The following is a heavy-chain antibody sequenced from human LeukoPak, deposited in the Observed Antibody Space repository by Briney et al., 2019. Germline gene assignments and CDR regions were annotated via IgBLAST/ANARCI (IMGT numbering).Heavy chain of an antibody. D-gene: IGHD5-24*01. CDR2: VFHSGTT. Sequence: PSETLSLTCNVSGDSLTSHLRSLIRQTPGKGLEWIGYVFHSGTTNYSPSLKSRVTISLDTSKKQFYLRLASVTAADTALYYCARRMATVTDAFDIWGRGTMVSVSS. CDR3: ARRMATVTDAFDI. CDR1: GDSLTSHL. J-gene: IGHJ3*02. V-gene: IGHV4-59*08.